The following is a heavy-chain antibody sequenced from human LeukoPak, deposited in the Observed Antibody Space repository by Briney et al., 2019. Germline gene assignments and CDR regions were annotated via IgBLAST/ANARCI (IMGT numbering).Heavy chain of an antibody. CDR3: ARDHYYDYVWGSYRTFDY. J-gene: IGHJ4*02. V-gene: IGHV4-39*07. Sequence: SETLSLTCTVSGGSISSSSSYYWGWIRQPPGKGLEWIGSIYYSGSTYYNPSLKSRVTISVDTSKNQFSLKLSSVTAADTAVYYCARDHYYDYVWGSYRTFDYWGQGTLVTVSS. D-gene: IGHD3-16*02. CDR2: IYYSGST. CDR1: GGSISSSSSYY.